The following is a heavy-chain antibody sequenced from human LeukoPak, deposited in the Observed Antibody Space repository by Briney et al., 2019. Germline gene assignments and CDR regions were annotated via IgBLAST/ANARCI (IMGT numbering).Heavy chain of an antibody. CDR1: GFTFSSYS. Sequence: PGGSLRLSCAASGFTFSSYSMNWVRQAPGTGLEWVSYISSRSSSTVYYADSVKGRFTISRDNAKNSLYLQMNSLRAEDTAVYYCAKESSKYYYDSSGYSPFDYWGQGTLVTVSS. V-gene: IGHV3-48*04. CDR2: ISSRSSSTV. J-gene: IGHJ4*02. D-gene: IGHD3-22*01. CDR3: AKESSKYYYDSSGYSPFDY.